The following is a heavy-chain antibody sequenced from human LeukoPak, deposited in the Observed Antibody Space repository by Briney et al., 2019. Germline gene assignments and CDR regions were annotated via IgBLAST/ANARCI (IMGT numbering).Heavy chain of an antibody. D-gene: IGHD5-24*01. J-gene: IGHJ3*02. CDR1: GGSISSYY. CDR3: ARRTGSRDGYNYADAFDI. V-gene: IGHV4-59*08. CDR2: IYYSGST. Sequence: PSETLSLTCTVSGGSISSYYWSWIRQPPGKGLEWIGYIYYSGSTNYNPSLKSRVTISVDTSKNQFSLKLSSVTAADTAVYYCARRTGSRDGYNYADAFDIWGQGTMVTASS.